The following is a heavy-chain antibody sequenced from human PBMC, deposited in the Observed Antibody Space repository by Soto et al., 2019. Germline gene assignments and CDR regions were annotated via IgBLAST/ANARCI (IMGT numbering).Heavy chain of an antibody. CDR2: INHSGST. V-gene: IGHV4-34*01. J-gene: IGHJ6*02. D-gene: IGHD6-13*01. CDR3: ARDGVSYGMDV. Sequence: QVQLQQWGAGLWKPSETMSLTCAVYGGSFSGYYWSWIRQPPGKGLEWIGEINHSGSTNYNPSPRSRGTLPVYTCTNQFSLKVLSVNAADTAVYYFARDGVSYGMDVWGQGTTVTVSS. CDR1: GGSFSGYY.